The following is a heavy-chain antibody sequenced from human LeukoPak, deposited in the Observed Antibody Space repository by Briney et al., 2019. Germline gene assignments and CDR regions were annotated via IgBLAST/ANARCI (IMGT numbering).Heavy chain of an antibody. J-gene: IGHJ4*02. CDR1: GFTFSSYW. V-gene: IGHV3-30*03. Sequence: GGSLRLSCAASGFTFSSYWMSWVRQAPGKGLEWVAVISYDGSNKYYADSVKGRFSISRVNSKNTLYLQMNSLTTEDTAVYYCARGSGYLETVDYWGQGTLVTVSS. CDR3: ARGSGYLETVDY. CDR2: ISYDGSNK. D-gene: IGHD3-22*01.